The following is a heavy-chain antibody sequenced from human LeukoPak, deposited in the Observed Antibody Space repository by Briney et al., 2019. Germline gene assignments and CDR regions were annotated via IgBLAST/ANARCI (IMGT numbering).Heavy chain of an antibody. CDR1: GGTFSSYA. J-gene: IGHJ2*01. CDR2: IIPIFGTA. D-gene: IGHD7-27*01. V-gene: IGHV1-69*06. CDR3: ARGLPGDPRNYWYFDL. Sequence: GSSVKVSCKASGGTFSSYAISWVRQAPGQGLEWVGGIIPIFGTANYAQKFQGRITITADKSTSTAYMELSSLRSEDTAVYYCARGLPGDPRNYWYFDLWARGTLVTVSS.